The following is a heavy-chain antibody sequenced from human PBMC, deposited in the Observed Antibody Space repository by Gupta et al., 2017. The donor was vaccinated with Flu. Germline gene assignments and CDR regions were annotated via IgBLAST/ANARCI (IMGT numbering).Heavy chain of an antibody. J-gene: IGHJ4*02. D-gene: IGHD3-9*01. Sequence: QAPGKGLEWVSGISVSGSRTYNADSVKGRFTISRDNSKNTLYLQMNSLRAEDTAVYYCTKQFYDILTADFDYWGQGTLVTVSS. CDR2: ISVSGSRT. CDR3: TKQFYDILTADFDY. V-gene: IGHV3-23*01.